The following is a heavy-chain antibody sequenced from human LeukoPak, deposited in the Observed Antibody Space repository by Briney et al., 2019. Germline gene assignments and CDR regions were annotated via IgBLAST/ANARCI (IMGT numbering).Heavy chain of an antibody. CDR3: ASCNDSSGYFAY. J-gene: IGHJ4*02. D-gene: IGHD3-22*01. CDR1: GYTFTDYA. CDR2: VNTNTGNP. V-gene: IGHV7-4-1*02. Sequence: ASVKVSCKSSGYTFTDYAINWVRQAPGQGLEYMGWVNTNTGNPTYAQGFTGRFVFSSDSSVGTAYLQITSLKADDSAIYFCASCNDSSGYFAYWGQGTLVTVSS.